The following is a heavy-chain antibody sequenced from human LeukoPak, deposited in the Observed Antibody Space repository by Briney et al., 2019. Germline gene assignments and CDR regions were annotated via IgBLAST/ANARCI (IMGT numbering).Heavy chain of an antibody. D-gene: IGHD1-26*01. V-gene: IGHV1-18*01. CDR3: ASGVGATPFDY. J-gene: IGHJ4*02. CDR2: IGTHDGNT. CDR1: GYTFTSYG. Sequence: ASVKVSCKTSGYTFTSYGVSWVRQAPGQGLEWMGWIGTHDGNTNYAQKLQGRVTMTTDTSTSTAYMELRSLRSDDTAVYYCASGVGATPFDYWGQGTLVTVSS.